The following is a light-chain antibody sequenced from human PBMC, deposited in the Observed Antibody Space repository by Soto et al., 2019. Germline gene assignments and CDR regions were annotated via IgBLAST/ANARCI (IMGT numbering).Light chain of an antibody. CDR3: MQGTHWPIT. CDR1: PTLVHSDGIAY. CDR2: KVS. J-gene: IGKJ5*01. V-gene: IGKV2-30*02. Sequence: DVLLTPTPPPPPLPPGQPAPIPRRSNPTLVHSDGIAYFSWFQQRPGRSPRRLIYKVSNRDSGVPARFSGSGSGTDFALKISRVEAEDVGVYYCMQGTHWPITFGQGTRLEIK.